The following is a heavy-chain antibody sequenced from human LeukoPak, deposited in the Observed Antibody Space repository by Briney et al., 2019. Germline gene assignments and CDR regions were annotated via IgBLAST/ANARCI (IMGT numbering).Heavy chain of an antibody. D-gene: IGHD4-17*01. Sequence: GGSLRLSCAASGFTFNNYAMSWVRQAPGKGLEWVSAISGSGGYTYYADSVKGRFTISRDNSKNTLYLQMNSLRSEDTAVYYCAKDCSIMTTVTTTGGFDPWGQGTLVTVSS. CDR1: GFTFNNYA. CDR2: ISGSGGYT. CDR3: AKDCSIMTTVTTTGGFDP. V-gene: IGHV3-23*01. J-gene: IGHJ5*02.